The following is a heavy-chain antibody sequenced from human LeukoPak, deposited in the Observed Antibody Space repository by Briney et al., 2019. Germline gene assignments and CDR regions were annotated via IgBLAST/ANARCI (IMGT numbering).Heavy chain of an antibody. Sequence: GASVKVPCKASGYTFTSYAMHWVRQAPGQRLEWMGWINAGNGNTKYSQKFQGRVTITRDTSASTAYMELSSLRSEDTAVYYCAGQVRRQWQQFDYWGQGTLVTVSS. D-gene: IGHD6-19*01. CDR1: GYTFTSYA. V-gene: IGHV1-3*01. J-gene: IGHJ4*02. CDR3: AGQVRRQWQQFDY. CDR2: INAGNGNT.